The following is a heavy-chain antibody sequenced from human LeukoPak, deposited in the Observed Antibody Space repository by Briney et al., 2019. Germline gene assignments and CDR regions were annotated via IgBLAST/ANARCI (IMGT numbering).Heavy chain of an antibody. V-gene: IGHV1-2*02. CDR3: ARSSGFFYYFDY. J-gene: IGHJ4*02. D-gene: IGHD3-22*01. Sequence: ASVKVSCKASGYALTGYYFHWGRQAPGQGLEWMGWINPNIGDTNYAEKFQGRVTLTRDTSINIAYMELSRLTSDDTAVYYCARSSGFFYYFDYWGQGTLVTVSS. CDR1: GYALTGYY. CDR2: INPNIGDT.